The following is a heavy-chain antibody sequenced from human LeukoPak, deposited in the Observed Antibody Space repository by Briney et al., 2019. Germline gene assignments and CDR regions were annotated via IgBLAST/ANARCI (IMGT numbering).Heavy chain of an antibody. J-gene: IGHJ3*02. CDR2: LSHSGSS. D-gene: IGHD2-2*01. CDR1: GGSVSSYY. V-gene: IGHV4-59*02. CDR3: ARARYANAWYAFDI. Sequence: KASETLSLTCTVSGGSVSSYYWSWIRRPPGRGLEWIAYLSHSGSSDSNPSLTSRVTTLVDTSKNQFSLKLTSVTAADTAVYYCARARYANAWYAFDIWGQGTMVTVYS.